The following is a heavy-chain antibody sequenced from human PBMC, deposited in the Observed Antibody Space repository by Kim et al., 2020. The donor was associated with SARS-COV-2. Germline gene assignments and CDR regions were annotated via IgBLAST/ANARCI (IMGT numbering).Heavy chain of an antibody. CDR3: GGWSYYGMDV. V-gene: IGHV3-9*01. Sequence: GGSLRLSCAASGFTFDDYAMEWVRQAPGKGLEWVAGITWNSGSIGYADSVKGRFAISRDNAINSLYLQMNSLRTEDTALYYCGGWSYYGMDVWGQGTTVTVSS. J-gene: IGHJ6*02. CDR1: GFTFDDYA. D-gene: IGHD6-19*01. CDR2: ITWNSGSI.